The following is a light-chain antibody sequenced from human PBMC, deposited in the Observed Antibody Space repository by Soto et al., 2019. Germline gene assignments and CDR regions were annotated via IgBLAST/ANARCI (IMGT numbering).Light chain of an antibody. Sequence: DIQMTQSPSTLSASVGDRVTITCRASQSISSRLAWYQQKPGKAPKILIYDASNLESGVPSRFSASGSGTEFTLTISSLQPDDFATYYCQQYNRYSLTFGGGTKVEIK. V-gene: IGKV1-5*01. CDR1: QSISSR. CDR3: QQYNRYSLT. J-gene: IGKJ4*01. CDR2: DAS.